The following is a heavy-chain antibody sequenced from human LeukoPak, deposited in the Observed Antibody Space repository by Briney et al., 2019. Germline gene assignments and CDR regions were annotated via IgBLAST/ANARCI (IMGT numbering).Heavy chain of an antibody. V-gene: IGHV3-23*01. CDR3: AKAATAMAPARTLPDY. Sequence: SGGSVRLSCAPCGFTFSCYAMRWLRQARGRGGEGGSAFSGRGGSTYYADSVKGRFTISDDNSKNTMYLQINSLSAEDTAVYSCAKAATAMAPARTLPDYWGQGTLVTVSS. CDR2: FSGRGGST. D-gene: IGHD5-18*01. CDR1: GFTFSCYA. J-gene: IGHJ4*02.